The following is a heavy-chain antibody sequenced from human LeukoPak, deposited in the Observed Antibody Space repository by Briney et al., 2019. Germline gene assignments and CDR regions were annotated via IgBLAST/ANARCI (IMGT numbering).Heavy chain of an antibody. CDR3: ARVESTVLTAPLDY. J-gene: IGHJ4*02. V-gene: IGHV1-2*02. CDR1: GYTFTAYY. CDR2: INPNSGGT. Sequence: ASVKVSCKASGYTFTAYYIYWMRQTPGHGLEWVGWINPNSGGTNYAQKFQGRVTMTRDTSISTVYMELSRLRSDDTAVYYCARVESTVLTAPLDYWGQGTLVTVSS. D-gene: IGHD2-8*01.